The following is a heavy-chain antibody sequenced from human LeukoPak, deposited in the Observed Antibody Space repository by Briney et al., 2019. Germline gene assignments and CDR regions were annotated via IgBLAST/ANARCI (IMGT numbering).Heavy chain of an antibody. D-gene: IGHD3-22*01. Sequence: PGGSLRLSCAASGFTVSSNYMSWVRQAPGKGLEWVSVIYSGGNTYYADSVKGRFTISRDNSKNTLYLQMNNLRAEDTAVYYCAKGTGYCDSSGYDPFDIWGQGTMVTVSS. V-gene: IGHV3-53*01. CDR1: GFTVSSNY. CDR2: IYSGGNT. J-gene: IGHJ3*02. CDR3: AKGTGYCDSSGYDPFDI.